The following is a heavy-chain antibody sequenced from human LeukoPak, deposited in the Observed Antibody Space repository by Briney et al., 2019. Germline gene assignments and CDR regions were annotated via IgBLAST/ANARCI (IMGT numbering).Heavy chain of an antibody. CDR3: ARSAESGYADFDY. CDR2: IYYSENA. Sequence: SETLSLTCTVSGGSITSGGHYWSWIRQHPGTGLEWIGYIYYSENAYYNPSLKSRFTISVDTSKNQFSLKVSSVTAADTAVYYCARSAESGYADFDYWGQGTLVTVSS. J-gene: IGHJ4*02. CDR1: GGSITSGGHY. D-gene: IGHD5-12*01. V-gene: IGHV4-31*03.